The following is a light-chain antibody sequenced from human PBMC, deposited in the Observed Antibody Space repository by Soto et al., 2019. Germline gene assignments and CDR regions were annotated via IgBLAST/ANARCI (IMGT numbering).Light chain of an antibody. CDR3: QQGHNWPLT. CDR2: SAS. J-gene: IGKJ2*01. V-gene: IGKV3-15*01. CDR1: QSISTE. Sequence: EIAMTQSPATLSVSPGERATLSCRASQSISTELAWYQQIPGQPPRLLIYSASTRATGVPARFTGSLSGSESTLTISGLQSEDFAIYYCQQGHNWPLTFGQGTRLEI.